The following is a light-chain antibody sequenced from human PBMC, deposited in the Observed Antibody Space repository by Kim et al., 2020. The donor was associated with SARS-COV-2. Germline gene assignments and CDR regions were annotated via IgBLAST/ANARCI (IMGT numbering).Light chain of an antibody. J-gene: IGKJ2*01. CDR2: KAS. CDR3: QQYNSYSYT. V-gene: IGKV1-5*03. Sequence: SDSVGDRVTITCRASQSISSWLAWYQQKPGKAPKLLIYKASSLESGVPSRFSGSGSGTEFTLTISSLQPDDFATYYCQQYNSYSYTFGQGTKLEI. CDR1: QSISSW.